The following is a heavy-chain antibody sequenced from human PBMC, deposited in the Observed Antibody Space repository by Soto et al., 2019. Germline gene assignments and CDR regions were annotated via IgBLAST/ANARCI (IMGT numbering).Heavy chain of an antibody. J-gene: IGHJ5*02. D-gene: IGHD5-12*01. CDR3: AHGGTVATRGCFAP. CDR2: IYWDDDK. CDR1: GFSLSTSGVG. V-gene: IGHV2-5*02. Sequence: ESGPTLVNPTQTLTLTCTFSGFSLSTSGVGVGWIRQPPGKALEWLALIYWDDDKRYSPSLKSRLTITKDTSKNQVVLTMTDMDTVDTATYYCAHGGTVATRGCFAPGGEEPLVTVPS.